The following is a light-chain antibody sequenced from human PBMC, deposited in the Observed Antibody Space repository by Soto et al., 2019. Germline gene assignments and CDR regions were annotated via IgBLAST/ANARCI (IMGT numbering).Light chain of an antibody. CDR3: QQYNNWPPWT. J-gene: IGKJ1*01. CDR1: QSVSSN. CDR2: GAF. Sequence: DIVMTQSPATVSVSPGDRVTLSCRASQSVSSNLAWYQQKPGQAPRLLIYGAFTRATGIPARFSGSGCGTEFTLTISSLQSQDFAVYYCQQYNNWPPWTFGQETKVEIK. V-gene: IGKV3-15*01.